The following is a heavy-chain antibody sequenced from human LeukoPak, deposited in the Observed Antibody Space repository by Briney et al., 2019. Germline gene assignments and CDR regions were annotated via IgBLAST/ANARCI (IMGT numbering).Heavy chain of an antibody. CDR3: TRHAPPDAGSAY. Sequence: GGSLRLSCAASGFTFSGSAMHWVRQASGKGLEWVGRIRSKANSYATAYAASVKGRFTISRDDSKNTAYLQMNSLKTEDTAVYYCTRHAPPDAGSAYWGQGTLVTVSS. V-gene: IGHV3-73*01. CDR1: GFTFSGSA. D-gene: IGHD2-15*01. CDR2: IRSKANSYAT. J-gene: IGHJ4*02.